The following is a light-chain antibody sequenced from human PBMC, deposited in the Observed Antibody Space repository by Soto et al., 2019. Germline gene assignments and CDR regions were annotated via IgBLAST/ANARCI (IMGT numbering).Light chain of an antibody. J-gene: IGKJ1*01. CDR2: GAS. V-gene: IGKV3-20*01. CDR3: QQYGSSPGT. Sequence: EIVLTQSPGTLSLSPGKRATLSCRASQRLSASDIAWYQQKPGQAPKFLIYGASSRATGIPDRFSGSGSGTDFTLTISRLEPEDFAVYYCQQYGSSPGTFGQGTKVDI. CDR1: QRLSASD.